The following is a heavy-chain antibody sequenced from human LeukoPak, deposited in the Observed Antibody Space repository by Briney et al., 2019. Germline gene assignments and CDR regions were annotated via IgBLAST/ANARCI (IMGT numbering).Heavy chain of an antibody. V-gene: IGHV3-53*01. CDR1: WFTVNNNY. J-gene: IGHJ4*02. CDR3: ARGLHDLWRGHMGY. Sequence: PGGSPRLSFAASWFTVNNNYMTWVRQAPGKGVDWVSVIDSDGNTYYADSVMGRFSISRDNSKNMVFLQMNSLRAEDTAVYYCARGLHDLWRGHMGYWGQGTLVTVSS. CDR2: IDSDGNT. D-gene: IGHD3-3*01.